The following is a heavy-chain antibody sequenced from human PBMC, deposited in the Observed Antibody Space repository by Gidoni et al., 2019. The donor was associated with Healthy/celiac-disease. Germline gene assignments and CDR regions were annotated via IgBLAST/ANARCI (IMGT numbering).Heavy chain of an antibody. Sequence: QVQLQQWGAGLLKPSETLSLTCAVYGGSFSGYYWSWIRQPPGKGLEWIGEINHSGSTNYNPSLKSRVTISVDTSMNQFSLKLSSVTAADTAVYYCARGSRGYSGYDYRRGFDYWGQGTLVTVSS. CDR2: INHSGST. V-gene: IGHV4-34*01. J-gene: IGHJ4*02. D-gene: IGHD5-12*01. CDR3: ARGSRGYSGYDYRRGFDY. CDR1: GGSFSGYY.